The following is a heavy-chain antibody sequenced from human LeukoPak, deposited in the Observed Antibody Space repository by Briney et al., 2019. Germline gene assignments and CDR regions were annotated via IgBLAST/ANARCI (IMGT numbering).Heavy chain of an antibody. J-gene: IGHJ4*02. D-gene: IGHD2-15*01. CDR3: ARGDKFSGDY. Sequence: PGGSLRLSCAASGFTFSSYAMSWVRQAPGKGLEWVANIHQDGNEKYYVDSVKGRFTISRDNAKNSLYLQMNSLRAEDTAVYYCARGDKFSGDYWGQGTLVTVSS. CDR1: GFTFSSYA. V-gene: IGHV3-7*04. CDR2: IHQDGNEK.